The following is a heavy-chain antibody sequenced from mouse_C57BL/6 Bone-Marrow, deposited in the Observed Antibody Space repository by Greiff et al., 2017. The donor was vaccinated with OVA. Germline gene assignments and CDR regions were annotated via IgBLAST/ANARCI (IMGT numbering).Heavy chain of an antibody. CDR1: GFTFSDYG. Sequence: EVQLVESGGGLVKPGGSLKLSCAASGFTFSDYGMHWVRQAPEKGLEWVAYISSGSSTIYYADTVKCRFTISRDNAKNTLFLQMTSLRSEDTAMYYCAFHYYGSSFYYAMDYWGQGTSVTVSS. CDR2: ISSGSSTI. D-gene: IGHD1-1*01. J-gene: IGHJ4*01. V-gene: IGHV5-17*01. CDR3: AFHYYGSSFYYAMDY.